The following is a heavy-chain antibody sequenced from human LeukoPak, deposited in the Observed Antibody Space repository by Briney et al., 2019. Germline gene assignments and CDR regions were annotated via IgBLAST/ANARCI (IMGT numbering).Heavy chain of an antibody. CDR3: AKVPYSDYGSGRPSFMDV. J-gene: IGHJ6*02. CDR1: GFTFSNYA. V-gene: IGHV3-23*01. CDR2: ISNTGTDT. D-gene: IGHD3-10*01. Sequence: GGSLRLSCAASGFTFSNYAMSWVRQAPGKGLEWVSTISNTGTDTSYAGSVRGRFTISRDNSENTLYLQMNNPRAEYTAIHYCAKVPYSDYGSGRPSFMDVWGQGTTVAVSS.